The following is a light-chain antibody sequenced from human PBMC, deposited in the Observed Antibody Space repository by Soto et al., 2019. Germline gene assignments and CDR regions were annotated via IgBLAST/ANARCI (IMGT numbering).Light chain of an antibody. V-gene: IGKV3-11*01. CDR3: QQRSDWPPWT. Sequence: EIVLTQSPATLSLSPGERATLSCRASQSIGYYLAWYQHKPGQAPRLLIYDASNRATGIPARFSGGGSGTAFTLTISSLEPEDFAVYYCQQRSDWPPWTFGQGTXVRI. CDR1: QSIGYY. J-gene: IGKJ1*01. CDR2: DAS.